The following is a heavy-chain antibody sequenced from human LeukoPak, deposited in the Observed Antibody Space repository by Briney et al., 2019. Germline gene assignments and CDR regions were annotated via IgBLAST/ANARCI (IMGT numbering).Heavy chain of an antibody. CDR3: AKEKQQLAGNSFDI. J-gene: IGHJ3*02. CDR1: GFTFSSYG. CDR2: ISYDGSNK. Sequence: PGGSLRLSCAASGFTFSSYGMHRVRQAPGKGLEWVAVISYDGSNKYYADSVKGRFTISRDNSKNTVYLQMSSLRVEDTAVYYCAKEKQQLAGNSFDIWGQGTMVTVSS. V-gene: IGHV3-30*18. D-gene: IGHD6-13*01.